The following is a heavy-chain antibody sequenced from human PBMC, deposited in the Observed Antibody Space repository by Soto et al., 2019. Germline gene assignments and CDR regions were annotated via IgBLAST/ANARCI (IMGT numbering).Heavy chain of an antibody. D-gene: IGHD2-2*01. V-gene: IGHV2-5*02. J-gene: IGHJ3*02. CDR1: GFSLSTSGVG. Sequence: QITLKESGPTLVKPTQTLTLTCTFSGFSLSTSGVGVGWIRQPPGKALEWLALIYWDDDKRYSPSLKSRLTITKDTSKNQVVLTMTNMDPVDTATYYCAHNLGYCISTSCAFDAFDIWGQGTMVTVSS. CDR3: AHNLGYCISTSCAFDAFDI. CDR2: IYWDDDK.